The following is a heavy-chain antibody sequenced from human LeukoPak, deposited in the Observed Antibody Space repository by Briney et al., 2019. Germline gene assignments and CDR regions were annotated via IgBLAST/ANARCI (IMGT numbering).Heavy chain of an antibody. V-gene: IGHV4-34*01. J-gene: IGHJ4*02. D-gene: IGHD3-3*01. CDR3: ARVGYYWSNDY. CDR1: GFTFSSYA. CDR2: INHSGST. Sequence: SGGSLRLSCAVSGFTFSSYAMSWVRQPPGKGLEWIGEINHSGSTNYNPSLKSRVTISVDTSKNQFSLKLSSVTAADTAVYYCARVGYYWSNDYWGQGTLVTVSS.